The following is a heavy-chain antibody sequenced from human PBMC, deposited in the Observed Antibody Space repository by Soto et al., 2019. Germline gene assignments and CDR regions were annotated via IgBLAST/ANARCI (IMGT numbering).Heavy chain of an antibody. Sequence: PSETLSLTCAVSGGSISSGGYSWSWIRQPPGKGLEWIGYIYHSGSTYYNPSLKSRVTISVDRSKNQFSLKLSSVTAADTAVYYCARGITMIVAGTFYFDYWGQGTLVTVSS. CDR1: GGSISSGGYS. D-gene: IGHD3-22*01. V-gene: IGHV4-30-2*01. CDR2: IYHSGST. CDR3: ARGITMIVAGTFYFDY. J-gene: IGHJ4*02.